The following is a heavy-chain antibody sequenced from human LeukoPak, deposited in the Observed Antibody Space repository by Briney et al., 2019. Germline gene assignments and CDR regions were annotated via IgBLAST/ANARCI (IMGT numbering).Heavy chain of an antibody. V-gene: IGHV4-34*01. CDR2: INHSGST. Sequence: SETLSLTCAVYGGSFSGYYWSWIRQPPGKGLEWIGEINHSGSTNYNPSLKSRVTISVDTSKNQLSLKLSSVTAADTAVYYCARSATIRGYFDYWGQGTLVTVSS. J-gene: IGHJ4*02. D-gene: IGHD5-24*01. CDR3: ARSATIRGYFDY. CDR1: GGSFSGYY.